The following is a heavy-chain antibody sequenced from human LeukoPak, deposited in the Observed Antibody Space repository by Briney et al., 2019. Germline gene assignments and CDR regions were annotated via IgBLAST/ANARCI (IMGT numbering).Heavy chain of an antibody. D-gene: IGHD6-19*01. CDR3: ARDRYSSGWYVGNFDY. J-gene: IGHJ4*02. CDR1: GFTFSSYS. CDR2: ISSSSSYI. V-gene: IGHV3-21*01. Sequence: GGSLRLSCAASGFTFSSYSMNWVRQAPGKGLEWVSSISSSSSYIYYADSVKGRFTISRDNAKNSLYLQMNSLRAEDTAVYYCARDRYSSGWYVGNFDYWGQGTLVTVSS.